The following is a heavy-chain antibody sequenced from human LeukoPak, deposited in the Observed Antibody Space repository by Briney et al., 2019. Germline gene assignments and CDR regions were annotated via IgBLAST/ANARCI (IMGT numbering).Heavy chain of an antibody. Sequence: ASVKVSCKASGYTFTSYDINWVRQATGQGLEWMGWMNPNSGNTGYAQKFQGRVTITRNTSISTAYMELSSLRSEDTAVYYCARIVPSDYYYYYYMDVWGKGTTVTVSS. CDR2: MNPNSGNT. CDR1: GYTFTSYD. V-gene: IGHV1-8*03. D-gene: IGHD2-8*01. CDR3: ARIVPSDYYYYYYMDV. J-gene: IGHJ6*03.